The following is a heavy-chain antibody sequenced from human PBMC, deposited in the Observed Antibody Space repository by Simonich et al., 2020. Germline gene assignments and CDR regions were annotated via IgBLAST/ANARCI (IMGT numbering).Heavy chain of an antibody. CDR2: NYYSGST. V-gene: IGHV4-39*01. J-gene: IGHJ4*02. CDR3: ARWAYSSSYFDY. Sequence: QLQLQESGPGLVKPSETLSLTCTVSGGSISSSSYYCGWIRQPPGKGLDWIGSNYYSGSTYYNPSLKSRVTISVDTSKNQFSLKLSSVTAADTAGYYCARWAYSSSYFDYWGQGTLVTVSS. CDR1: GGSISSSSYY. D-gene: IGHD6-6*01.